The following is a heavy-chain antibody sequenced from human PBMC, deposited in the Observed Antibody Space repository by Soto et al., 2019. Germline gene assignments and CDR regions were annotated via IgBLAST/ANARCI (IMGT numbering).Heavy chain of an antibody. J-gene: IGHJ4*02. Sequence: SETLSLSCTVSVGSISSGGYYWSWIRQHPGKGLEWIGYIYYSGSTYYNPSLRGRVIISLHTSKSQFSLSLRSATAADTATYYCARGTRALITSFFAYWGQGIPVTVSS. CDR2: IYYSGST. D-gene: IGHD1-20*01. CDR1: VGSISSGGYY. CDR3: ARGTRALITSFFAY. V-gene: IGHV4-31*03.